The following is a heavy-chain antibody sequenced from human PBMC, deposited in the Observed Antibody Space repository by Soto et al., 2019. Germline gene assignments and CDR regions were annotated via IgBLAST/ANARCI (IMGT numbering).Heavy chain of an antibody. V-gene: IGHV4-31*03. J-gene: IGHJ6*02. D-gene: IGHD1-7*01. CDR2: IYYSGST. CDR1: GGSISSGGYY. Sequence: SSETLSLTCTVSGGSISSGGYYWSWIRQHLGKGLEWIGYIYYSGSTYYNPSLKSRVTISVDTSKNQFSLKLSSVTAADTAVYYCARDRNYVMGYYYYGMDVWGQGTTVTVSS. CDR3: ARDRNYVMGYYYYGMDV.